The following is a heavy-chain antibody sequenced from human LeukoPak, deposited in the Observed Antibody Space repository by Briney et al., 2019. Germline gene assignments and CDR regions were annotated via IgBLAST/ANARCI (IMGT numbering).Heavy chain of an antibody. CDR3: ARTNYDFWSGYYDHWFDP. Sequence: ASVKVSCKASGYTFTSYGITWVRQAPGQGLEWMGWISVYNGNIDYAQKLQGRVTMTTDKSTSTAYMELRSLRSDDTAVYYCARTNYDFWSGYYDHWFDPWGQGTLVTVSS. D-gene: IGHD3-3*01. V-gene: IGHV1-18*01. J-gene: IGHJ5*02. CDR1: GYTFTSYG. CDR2: ISVYNGNI.